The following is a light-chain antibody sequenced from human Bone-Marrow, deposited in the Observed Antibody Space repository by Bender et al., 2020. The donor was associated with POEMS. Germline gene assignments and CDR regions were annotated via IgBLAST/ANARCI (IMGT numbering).Light chain of an antibody. V-gene: IGLV2-14*02. Sequence: QSALTQPASVSGSPGQSITISCTGTSSDVGSYDHVSWYQQYPGKAPKRMIYDVSNRPSGVSNRFSGSKSVNTASLTISGLQAEDEADYYCSSYTSSSTDVFGTGTKVTVL. CDR2: DVS. CDR3: SSYTSSSTDV. J-gene: IGLJ1*01. CDR1: SSDVGSYDH.